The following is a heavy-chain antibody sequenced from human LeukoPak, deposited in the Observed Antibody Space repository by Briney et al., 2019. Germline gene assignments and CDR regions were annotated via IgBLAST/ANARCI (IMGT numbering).Heavy chain of an antibody. J-gene: IGHJ4*02. CDR3: TRDLCSSS. CDR2: IYSDGSRT. Sequence: GGSLRLSCAASGFTFSGSWMHWVRQPPGKGLVWVSRIYSDGSRTNYADSVKGRFTISRDNAKNTLYLQMDSLRAEDTAVYYCTRDLCSSSWGQGTLVTVSS. CDR1: GFTFSGSW. V-gene: IGHV3-74*01. D-gene: IGHD6-6*01.